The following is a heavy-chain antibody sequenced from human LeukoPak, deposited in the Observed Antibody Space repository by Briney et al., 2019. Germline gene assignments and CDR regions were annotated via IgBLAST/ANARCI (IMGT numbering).Heavy chain of an antibody. J-gene: IGHJ5*01. V-gene: IGHV1-2*02. CDR1: GYTFTAYY. D-gene: IGHD3-22*01. CDR2: INPNSGGT. CDR3: ARGHRDSRGLCLDS. Sequence: ASVKVFCKASGYTFTAYYIHWVRQAPGQGLEWMGWINPNSGGTKYAEKFQGRVTMTRDTSISTAYMELSRLTSDDTAIYFCARGHRDSRGLCLDSWGQGTLVTVSS.